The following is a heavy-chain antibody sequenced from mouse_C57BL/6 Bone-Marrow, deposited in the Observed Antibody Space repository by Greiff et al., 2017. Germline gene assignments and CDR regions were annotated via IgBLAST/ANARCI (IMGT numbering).Heavy chain of an antibody. Sequence: QVQLKQSGAELVKPGASVKISCKASGYAFSSYWMNWVKQRPGQGLEWIGQIYPGDGDTTYNGKFKGKATLTADKSSSPTCMQLGGLTAEDSAVYFCARWAITTVVIQSWGQGTLVTVSA. J-gene: IGHJ3*01. D-gene: IGHD1-1*01. CDR3: ARWAITTVVIQS. CDR2: IYPGDGDT. V-gene: IGHV1-80*01. CDR1: GYAFSSYW.